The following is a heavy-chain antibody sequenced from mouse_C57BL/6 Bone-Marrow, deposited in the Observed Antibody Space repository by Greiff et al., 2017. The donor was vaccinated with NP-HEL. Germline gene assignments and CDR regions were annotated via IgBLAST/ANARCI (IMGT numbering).Heavy chain of an antibody. CDR1: GYTFTDYN. J-gene: IGHJ3*01. Sequence: EVQLQQSGPELVKPGASVKMSCKASGYTFTDYNMHWVKQSHGKSLEWIGYINPNNGGTSYNQKFKGKATLTVNKSSSTAYMELRSLTSEDSAVYYCAREVITKAWFAYWGQGTLVTVSA. CDR3: AREVITKAWFAY. D-gene: IGHD2-4*01. CDR2: INPNNGGT. V-gene: IGHV1-22*01.